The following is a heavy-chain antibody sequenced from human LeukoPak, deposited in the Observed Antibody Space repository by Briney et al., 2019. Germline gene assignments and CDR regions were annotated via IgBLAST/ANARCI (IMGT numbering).Heavy chain of an antibody. CDR1: GFTFSSYA. V-gene: IGHV3-23*01. Sequence: GGSLRLSCAASGFTFSSYAMSWVRQAPGKGLEWVSAISGSGGSTYYADSVKGRFTISRDNSKNTLYLQMNSLRAEDTAVYYCATGGYCSSTSCYTAAFDIWGQGTMVTVSS. J-gene: IGHJ3*02. CDR3: ATGGYCSSTSCYTAAFDI. CDR2: ISGSGGST. D-gene: IGHD2-2*02.